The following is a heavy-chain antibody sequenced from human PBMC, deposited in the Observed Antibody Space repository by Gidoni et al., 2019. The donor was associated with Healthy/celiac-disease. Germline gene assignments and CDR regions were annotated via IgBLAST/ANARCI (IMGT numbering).Heavy chain of an antibody. J-gene: IGHJ3*02. CDR1: GFSPSTSGVG. CDR3: AHLTYYYDSSGYCQDAFDI. D-gene: IGHD3-22*01. CDR2: IYWDDDK. V-gene: IGHV2-5*02. Sequence: QITLKESGPTLVKPTQTLTLTCTFSGFSPSTSGVGVGWIRQPPGKALEWLALIYWDDDKRYSPSLKSRLTITKDTSKNQVVLTMTNMDPVDTATYYCAHLTYYYDSSGYCQDAFDIWGQGTMVTVSS.